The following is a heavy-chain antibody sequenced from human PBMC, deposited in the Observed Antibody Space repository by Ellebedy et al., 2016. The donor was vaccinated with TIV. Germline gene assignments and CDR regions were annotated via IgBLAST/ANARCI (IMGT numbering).Heavy chain of an antibody. CDR2: INHSGST. CDR1: GGSFSGYY. CDR3: ARQGEMATNGGNFVNSFDY. V-gene: IGHV4-34*01. D-gene: IGHD5-24*01. J-gene: IGHJ4*02. Sequence: SETLSLTCAVYGGSFSGYYWSWIRQPPGKGLEWIGEINHSGSTNYNPSLKSRVTISVDTSKNQFSLKLKSVTAADTSVYYCARQGEMATNGGNFVNSFDYWGQGALVTVSS.